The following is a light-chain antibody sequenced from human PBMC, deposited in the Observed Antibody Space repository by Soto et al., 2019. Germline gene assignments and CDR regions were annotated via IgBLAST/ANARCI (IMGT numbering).Light chain of an antibody. CDR2: GAT. V-gene: IGKV1-39*01. CDR1: QSISRY. CDR3: QQSYNFLFT. Sequence: DIQMTQSPSSLSASVGDTVTITCRASQSISRYLNWYQQKPGTAPNLLIYGATSLQSGVPSRFSGSGSATDFTLTISSLQPEDFATYFCQQSYNFLFTFGPGTKVHIK. J-gene: IGKJ3*01.